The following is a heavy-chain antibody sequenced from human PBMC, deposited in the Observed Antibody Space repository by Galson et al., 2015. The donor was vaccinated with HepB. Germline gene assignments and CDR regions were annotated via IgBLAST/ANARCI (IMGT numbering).Heavy chain of an antibody. Sequence: SLRLSCAGSGFSFGSFAMSWIRQAPGKGLEWVSSISGSSGRTNYADSVKGRFSISRXNSQDSLFPHMNSLRAEDTAVYYCAKLITMLVIVGVQCFDCWGQGTLVTVSS. CDR3: AKLITMLVIVGVQCFDC. CDR2: ISGSSGRT. CDR1: GFSFGSFA. D-gene: IGHD3-22*01. J-gene: IGHJ4*02. V-gene: IGHV3-23*01.